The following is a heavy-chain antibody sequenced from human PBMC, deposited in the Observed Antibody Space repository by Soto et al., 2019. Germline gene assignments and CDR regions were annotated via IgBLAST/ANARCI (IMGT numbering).Heavy chain of an antibody. J-gene: IGHJ5*02. CDR2: IYYSGST. Sequence: SETLSLTCTVSGGSISSYYWSWIRQPPGKGLEWIGYIYYSGSTNYNPSLKSRVTISVDTSKNQFSLKLSSVNAADTAVYYCARTTRSITMVRGVIPNWLDPRGKGTRLTVSS. CDR1: GGSISSYY. D-gene: IGHD3-10*01. V-gene: IGHV4-59*01. CDR3: ARTTRSITMVRGVIPNWLDP.